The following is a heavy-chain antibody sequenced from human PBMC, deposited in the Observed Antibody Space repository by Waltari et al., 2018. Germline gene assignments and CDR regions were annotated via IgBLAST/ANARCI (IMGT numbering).Heavy chain of an antibody. J-gene: IGHJ4*02. Sequence: QVQLVESGGGVVQPGRSLRLSCAASGFTFSSYAMHWVRQAPGKGLEWVAVISYDGSNKYYADSVKGRFTISRDNSKNTLYLQMNSLRAEDTTVYYCARDLDIAAAGSFDYWGQGTLVTVSS. CDR2: ISYDGSNK. V-gene: IGHV3-30*07. CDR3: ARDLDIAAAGSFDY. D-gene: IGHD6-13*01. CDR1: GFTFSSYA.